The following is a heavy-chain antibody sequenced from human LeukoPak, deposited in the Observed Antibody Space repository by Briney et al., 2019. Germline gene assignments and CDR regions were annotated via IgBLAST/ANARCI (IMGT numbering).Heavy chain of an antibody. Sequence: QMTSWKGSGYIFTSYWISWVRELPGKGLERVGRIDPSDSSTNYHPSFHGHVTISADKSISTAYLQWSSLTASDTAKYYCARLRRSRGWYTLDYWGQGTLVTVSS. CDR2: IDPSDSST. D-gene: IGHD6-19*01. CDR3: ARLRRSRGWYTLDY. J-gene: IGHJ4*02. CDR1: GYIFTSYW. V-gene: IGHV5-10-1*01.